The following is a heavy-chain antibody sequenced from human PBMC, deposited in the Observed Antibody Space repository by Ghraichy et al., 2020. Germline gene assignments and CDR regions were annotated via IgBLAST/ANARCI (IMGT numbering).Heavy chain of an antibody. CDR2: ISWNSGSI. Sequence: LSLTCAASGFTFDDYVMHWVRQAPGKGLEWVSGISWNSGSIGYADSVKGRFTISRDNAKNSLYLQMNSLRAEDTALYYCAKVDYDSSGYYYFDYWGQGTLVTVSS. J-gene: IGHJ4*02. CDR1: GFTFDDYV. D-gene: IGHD3-22*01. V-gene: IGHV3-9*01. CDR3: AKVDYDSSGYYYFDY.